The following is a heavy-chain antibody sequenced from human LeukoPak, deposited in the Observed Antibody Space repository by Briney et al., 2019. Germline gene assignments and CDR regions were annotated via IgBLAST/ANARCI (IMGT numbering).Heavy chain of an antibody. CDR1: IVAIGSYY. D-gene: IGHD3-10*01. CDR2: IHNSGTT. CDR3: EIGSYPCQY. Sequence: SETLSLTCSLSIVAIGSYYWSCLRQPPGKGLEWIALIHNSGTTNSNPSLKSRVTLSLDTSKKRLSLKLSSVTAADTAVYYCEIGSYPCQYWGEGALVTVSS. J-gene: IGHJ4*02. V-gene: IGHV4-4*09.